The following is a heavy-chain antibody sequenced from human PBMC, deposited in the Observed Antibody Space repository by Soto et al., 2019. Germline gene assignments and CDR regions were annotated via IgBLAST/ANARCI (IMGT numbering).Heavy chain of an antibody. V-gene: IGHV3-48*02. J-gene: IGHJ4*02. D-gene: IGHD5-18*01. CDR1: GFSFSSYS. CDR2: ISSSSSTI. Sequence: EVQLVESGGGLVQPGGSLRLSCAASGFSFSSYSMIWVRQAPGKGLEWVSYISSSSSTIYYADSVKGRFTISRDNAKNSLYLPMNSLRDEDTAAYYCARAGYSYGGDYWGQGTLVAVSS. CDR3: ARAGYSYGGDY.